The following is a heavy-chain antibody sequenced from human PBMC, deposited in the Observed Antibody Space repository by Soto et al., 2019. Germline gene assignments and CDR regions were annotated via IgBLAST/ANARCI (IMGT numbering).Heavy chain of an antibody. CDR2: ISSSGSTI. V-gene: IGHV3-48*03. CDR1: GFTFSSYE. D-gene: IGHD2-15*01. J-gene: IGHJ6*02. CDR3: ARESSLLLSYYYYGMDV. Sequence: GGSLRLSCAASGFTFSSYEMNWVRQAPGKWLEWVSYISSSGSTIYYADSVKGRFTISRDNAKNSLYLQMNSLRAEDTAVYYCARESSLLLSYYYYGMDVCVQVXTVTVYS.